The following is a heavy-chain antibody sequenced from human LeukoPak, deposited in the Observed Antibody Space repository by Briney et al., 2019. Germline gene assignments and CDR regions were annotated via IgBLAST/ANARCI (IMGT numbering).Heavy chain of an antibody. CDR1: GFTFSNAW. V-gene: IGHV3-30*18. CDR2: ISYDGSNK. D-gene: IGHD4-17*01. CDR3: AKGDYGDYFFGLFLI. Sequence: PGGSLRLSCAASGFTFSNAWMSWVRQAPGKGLEWVAVISYDGSNKYYADSVKGRFTISRDNSKNTLYLQMNSLRAEGTAVYYCAKGDYGDYFFGLFLIWGQGTMVTVSS. J-gene: IGHJ3*02.